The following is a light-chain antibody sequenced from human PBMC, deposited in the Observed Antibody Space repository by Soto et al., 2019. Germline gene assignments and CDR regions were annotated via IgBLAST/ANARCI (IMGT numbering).Light chain of an antibody. V-gene: IGKV3-20*01. CDR1: QSVSSSY. CDR3: QQYDSSPIT. CDR2: GAS. Sequence: EIVLTQSPGTLSLSPGERATLSCRASQSVSSSYLAWYQQKPGQAPRLLIYGASSRATGIPDRFSGSESGTDLTLTIIRLEPEDFAVYYCQQYDSSPITFGQGTRLEIK. J-gene: IGKJ5*01.